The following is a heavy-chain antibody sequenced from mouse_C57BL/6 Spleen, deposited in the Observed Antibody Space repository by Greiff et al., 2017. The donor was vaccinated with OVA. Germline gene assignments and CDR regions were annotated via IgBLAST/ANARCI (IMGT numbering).Heavy chain of an antibody. V-gene: IGHV1-81*01. Sequence: VQGVESGAELARPGASVKLSCKASGYTFTSYGISWVKQSTGQGLEWIGEIYPRSGNTYYNEKFKGKATLTADKSSSTAYMELRSLTSEDSAVYFCASGNYEAYWGQGTLVTVSA. CDR3: ASGNYEAY. J-gene: IGHJ3*01. D-gene: IGHD2-1*01. CDR1: GYTFTSYG. CDR2: IYPRSGNT.